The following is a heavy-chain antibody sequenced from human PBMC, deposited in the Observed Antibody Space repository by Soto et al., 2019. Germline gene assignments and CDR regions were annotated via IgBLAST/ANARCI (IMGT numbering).Heavy chain of an antibody. V-gene: IGHV4-39*01. CDR2: IYYSGST. D-gene: IGHD3-3*01. Sequence: QLQLQESGPGLVKPSETLSLTCTVSGGSISSSSYYWGWIRQPPGKGLEWIGSIYYSGSTYYNPSLKSRVTISVDTSKNQFSLKLSSVTAADTAVYYCARHRIRKVLRFLEWLARDDPWGQGTLVTVSS. CDR3: ARHRIRKVLRFLEWLARDDP. J-gene: IGHJ5*02. CDR1: GGSISSSSYY.